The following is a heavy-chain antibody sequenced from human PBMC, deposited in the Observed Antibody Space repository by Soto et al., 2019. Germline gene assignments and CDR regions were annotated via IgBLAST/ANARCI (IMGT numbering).Heavy chain of an antibody. J-gene: IGHJ6*02. V-gene: IGHV3-33*01. Sequence: GGSLRLSCAASGFTFSTYSFHWVRQAPGKGLEWVAVIWSDGSNEYYADSVKGRLTISRDNSKNTVSLQMNGLRAEDTAVYFCARGAGYSDTGGPTARYYYYAMDVWGQGTTVTVSS. CDR1: GFTFSTYS. D-gene: IGHD3-22*01. CDR3: ARGAGYSDTGGPTARYYYYAMDV. CDR2: IWSDGSNE.